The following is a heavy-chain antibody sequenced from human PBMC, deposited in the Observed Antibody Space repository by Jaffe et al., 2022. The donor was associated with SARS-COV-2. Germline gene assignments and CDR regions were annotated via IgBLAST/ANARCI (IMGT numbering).Heavy chain of an antibody. CDR2: IYYSGGT. Sequence: QVQLQESGPGLVKPSETLSLTCTVSGGSISPYYWSWFRQPPGKRLEWIGNIYYSGGTNYNPSLKSRVTISVDTSKNQFSLRLSSVTAADTAIYYCARANYFDSWGQGTLVTVSS. CDR3: ARANYFDS. V-gene: IGHV4-59*01. J-gene: IGHJ4*02. CDR1: GGSISPYY.